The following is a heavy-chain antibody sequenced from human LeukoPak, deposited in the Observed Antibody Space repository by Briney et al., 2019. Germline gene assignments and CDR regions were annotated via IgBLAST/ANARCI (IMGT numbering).Heavy chain of an antibody. V-gene: IGHV1-69*13. J-gene: IGHJ4*02. D-gene: IGHD5-12*01. CDR3: AREVVATAQSDY. CDR2: IIPIFGTA. Sequence: ASVKVSCKASGGTFSSYAISWVRQAPGQGLEWMGGIIPIFGTANYAQKFQGRATITADESTSTAYMELSSLRSEDTAVYYCAREVVATAQSDYWGQGTLVTISS. CDR1: GGTFSSYA.